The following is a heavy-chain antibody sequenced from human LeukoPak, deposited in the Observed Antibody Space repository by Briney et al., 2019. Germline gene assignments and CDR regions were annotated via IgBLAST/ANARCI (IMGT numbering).Heavy chain of an antibody. CDR3: AKDEEYCSSTSCYGNWFDP. J-gene: IGHJ5*02. CDR2: IYTGGGT. V-gene: IGHV3-53*01. D-gene: IGHD2-2*01. Sequence: QPGGSQRLPCAASGFTVSSYYMSWVRQAPGKGLEWVSIIYTGGGTYYADSVRGRFTISRDNSKNTLYLQMNSLRAEDTAVYYCAKDEEYCSSTSCYGNWFDPWGQGTLVTVSS. CDR1: GFTVSSYY.